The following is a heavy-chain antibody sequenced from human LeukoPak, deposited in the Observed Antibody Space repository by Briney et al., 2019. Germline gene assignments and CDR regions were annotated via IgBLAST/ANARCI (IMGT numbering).Heavy chain of an antibody. Sequence: PSETLSLTCTVSGGSISSYYWSWIRQPPGKGLEWIGFIFYSGTTNYNPSLKSRVTISVDTSKNQFSLKLSSVTAADTAVYYCARGGWNKFDYWGQGTLVTVSP. D-gene: IGHD3-22*01. V-gene: IGHV4-59*01. CDR2: IFYSGTT. CDR1: GGSISSYY. CDR3: ARGGWNKFDY. J-gene: IGHJ4*02.